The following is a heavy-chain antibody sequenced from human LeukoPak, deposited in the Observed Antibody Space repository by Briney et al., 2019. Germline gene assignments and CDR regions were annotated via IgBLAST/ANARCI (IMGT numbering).Heavy chain of an antibody. V-gene: IGHV3-30*02. Sequence: GGSLRLSCAASGFTFSSYGMHWVRQAPGKGLEWVAFIRYDGSNKYYAGSVKGRFTISRDNSKNTLYLQMNSLRAEDTAVYYCAKDLIIRIDYWGQGTLVTVSS. J-gene: IGHJ4*02. D-gene: IGHD3-10*01. CDR3: AKDLIIRIDY. CDR1: GFTFSSYG. CDR2: IRYDGSNK.